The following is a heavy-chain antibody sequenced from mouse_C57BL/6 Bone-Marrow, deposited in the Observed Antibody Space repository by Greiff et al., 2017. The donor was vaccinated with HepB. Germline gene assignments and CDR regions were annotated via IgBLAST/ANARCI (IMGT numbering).Heavy chain of an antibody. CDR3: ARGWLPYAMDY. V-gene: IGHV1-53*01. CDR2: INPQNGGT. CDR1: GYTFTSYW. D-gene: IGHD2-3*01. J-gene: IGHJ4*01. Sequence: QVQLQQPGTELVKPGASVKLSCKASGYTFTSYWIHWVKQRPGQGLEWIGNINPQNGGTDYSEKFKSKATLTVDKSSSTAYMQLSSLSSEESAAYYCARGWLPYAMDYWGQGTSVTVSA.